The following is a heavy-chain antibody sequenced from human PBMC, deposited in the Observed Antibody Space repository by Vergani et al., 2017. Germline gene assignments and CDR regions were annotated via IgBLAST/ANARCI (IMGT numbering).Heavy chain of an antibody. J-gene: IGHJ4*02. Sequence: QVQLVESGGGVVQPGRSLRLSCAASGFTFSSYAMHWVRQAPGKGLEWVAVISYDGSNKYYADSVKGRFTISRDNSKNTLYLQMNSLRAEDTAVYYCARGASGDYVSSFDYWGQGTLLTVSS. CDR2: ISYDGSNK. CDR1: GFTFSSYA. V-gene: IGHV3-30-3*01. CDR3: ARGASGDYVSSFDY. D-gene: IGHD4-17*01.